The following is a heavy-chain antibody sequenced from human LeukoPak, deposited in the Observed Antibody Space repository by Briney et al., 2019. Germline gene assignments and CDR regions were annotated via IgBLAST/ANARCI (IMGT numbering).Heavy chain of an antibody. J-gene: IGHJ4*02. CDR3: ARRTGSGSYYVDF. CDR2: IYHSGST. V-gene: IGHV4-38-2*01. Sequence: PSETLSLTCAVSGYSISSGYYWGWIRQPPGKGLEWIGSIYHSGSTYYNPSLKSRVTISADTSKNQFSLKVTSVTAADTAVYYCARRTGSGSYYVDFWGQGTVVTVSS. D-gene: IGHD3-10*01. CDR1: GYSISSGYY.